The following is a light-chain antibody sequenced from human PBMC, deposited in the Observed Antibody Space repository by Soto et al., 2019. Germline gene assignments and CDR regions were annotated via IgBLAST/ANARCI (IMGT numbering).Light chain of an antibody. Sequence: QSALTQPASVSGSPGQSSTISCTGTSSDVGGYNYVSWYQQHPGKAPKLMIYEVSNRPSGVSNRFSGSKSGNTASLTISGLQAEDEADYYGSSYTSSSTPWVFGGGTKLTVL. CDR2: EVS. CDR3: SSYTSSSTPWV. CDR1: SSDVGGYNY. J-gene: IGLJ3*02. V-gene: IGLV2-14*01.